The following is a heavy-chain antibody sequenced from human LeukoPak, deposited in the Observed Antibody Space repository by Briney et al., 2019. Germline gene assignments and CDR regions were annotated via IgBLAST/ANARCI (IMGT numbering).Heavy chain of an antibody. D-gene: IGHD3-10*01. CDR1: GGSISSGDYY. Sequence: PSETLSLTCTVSGGSISSGDYYWSWIRQPPGKGLEWTGYIYYSGSTYYNPSLKSRVTISVDTSKNQFSLKLSSVTAADTAVYYCAREADTMVRGVIIRGWFDPWGQGTLVTVSS. CDR3: AREADTMVRGVIIRGWFDP. J-gene: IGHJ5*02. V-gene: IGHV4-30-4*01. CDR2: IYYSGST.